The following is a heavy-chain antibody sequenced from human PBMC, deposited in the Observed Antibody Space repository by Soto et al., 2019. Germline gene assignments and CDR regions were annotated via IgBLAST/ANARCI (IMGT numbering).Heavy chain of an antibody. Sequence: ESGGGVVQPGRSLRLSCAASGFTFSSYAMHWVRQAPGKGLEWVAVISYDGSNKYYADSVKGRFTISRDNSKNTLYLQMNSLRAEDTAVYYCARESRTTVNWFDPWGQGTLVTVSS. CDR1: GFTFSSYA. D-gene: IGHD4-17*01. CDR3: ARESRTTVNWFDP. J-gene: IGHJ5*02. V-gene: IGHV3-30-3*01. CDR2: ISYDGSNK.